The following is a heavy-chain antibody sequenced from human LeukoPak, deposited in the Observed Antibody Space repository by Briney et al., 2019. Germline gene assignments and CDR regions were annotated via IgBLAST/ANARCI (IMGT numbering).Heavy chain of an antibody. CDR3: ARTAARRFDY. CDR1: VYTFPSYF. D-gene: IGHD6-6*01. V-gene: IGHV1-46*01. CDR2: INPTGSST. Sequence: ASVKVSCKASVYTFPSYFMHWVRQAPGQGLEWMGIINPTGSSTTYAQKFQGRVTMTRDTSTSTVYMELSSLRSDDTAVYYCARTAARRFDYWGQGTLVTVSS. J-gene: IGHJ4*02.